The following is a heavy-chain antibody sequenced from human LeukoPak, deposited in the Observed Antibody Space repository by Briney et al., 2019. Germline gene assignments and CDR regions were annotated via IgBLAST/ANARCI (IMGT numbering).Heavy chain of an antibody. CDR2: INGGGSTT. CDR3: AREQYSYGLEGAYQYYGMDV. Sequence: GGSLRLSCAASGFTFSSDWMHWVRQAPGKGLVWVSRINGGGSTTSYADSVKGRFTISRDNTKSTLYLQMNSLRAGDTALYYCAREQYSYGLEGAYQYYGMDVWGQGTTVTVSS. V-gene: IGHV3-74*01. J-gene: IGHJ6*02. CDR1: GFTFSSDW. D-gene: IGHD5-18*01.